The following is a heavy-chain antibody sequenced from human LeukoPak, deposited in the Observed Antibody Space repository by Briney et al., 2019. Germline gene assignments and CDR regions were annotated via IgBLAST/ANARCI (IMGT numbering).Heavy chain of an antibody. V-gene: IGHV3-23*01. CDR2: ISGSGGST. Sequence: GGSLRLSCAASGFTFSSYAMSWVRQAPGKGLVWVSAISGSGGSTYYADSVKGRFTISRVNSKNTLYLQMNSLRAEDTAVYYCAKGAGNDFWSGYYHYYYYYMDVWGKGTTVTVSS. CDR1: GFTFSSYA. J-gene: IGHJ6*03. D-gene: IGHD3-3*01. CDR3: AKGAGNDFWSGYYHYYYYYMDV.